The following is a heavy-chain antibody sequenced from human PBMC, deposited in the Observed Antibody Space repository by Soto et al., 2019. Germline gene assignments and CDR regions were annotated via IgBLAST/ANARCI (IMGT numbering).Heavy chain of an antibody. CDR1: GESVSSNSAS. Sequence: SPTVSRTGAISGESVSSNSASWNWIRQSPSRGLEWLGRTYYRSKWYNDYAVSVKSRITINPDTSKNQFSLQLNSVTPEYTAMYYCAGDRSSWYYFEYWGKGTLVTVSS. V-gene: IGHV6-1*01. CDR3: AGDRSSWYYFEY. D-gene: IGHD6-13*01. J-gene: IGHJ4*02. CDR2: TYYRSKWYN.